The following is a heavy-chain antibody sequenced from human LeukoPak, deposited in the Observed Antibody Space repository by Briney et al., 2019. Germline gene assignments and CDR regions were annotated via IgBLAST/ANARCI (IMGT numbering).Heavy chain of an antibody. D-gene: IGHD5-12*01. Sequence: ASVKVSCKASGGTFSSYAISWVRQPPGQGLEWMGRIIPVLGIANYAQKFQGRVTITADKSTSTAYMELSSLRSEDTAVYYCARSPYYYGDFDYWGQGTLVTVSS. CDR1: GGTFSSYA. V-gene: IGHV1-69*04. CDR3: ARSPYYYGDFDY. CDR2: IIPVLGIA. J-gene: IGHJ4*02.